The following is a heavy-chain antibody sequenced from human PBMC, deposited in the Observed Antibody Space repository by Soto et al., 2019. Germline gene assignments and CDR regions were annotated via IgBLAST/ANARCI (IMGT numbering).Heavy chain of an antibody. CDR3: ARAGIVSTIPFDY. CDR1: GGSVSSGSYY. Sequence: PSETLSLTCTVSGGSVSSGSYYWSWIRQPPGKGLEWIGYIYYIGSTNYNPSLKSRVTVSVDTSKNQFSLKLSSVTAADTAVYYCARAGIVSTIPFDYWGQGTLVTVSS. J-gene: IGHJ4*02. V-gene: IGHV4-61*01. D-gene: IGHD5-12*01. CDR2: IYYIGST.